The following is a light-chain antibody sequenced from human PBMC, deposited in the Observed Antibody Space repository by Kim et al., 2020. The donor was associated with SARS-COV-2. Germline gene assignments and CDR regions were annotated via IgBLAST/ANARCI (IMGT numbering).Light chain of an antibody. V-gene: IGKV1-9*01. CDR2: AAS. CDR1: QGISSY. Sequence: SASVGDRVTIPCRASQGISSYLAWYQQKPGKAPKLLIYAASILQSGVPSRFSGSGSGTDFTLTISSLQPEDFATYYCQQLNSYPSFGQGTKLEI. J-gene: IGKJ2*01. CDR3: QQLNSYPS.